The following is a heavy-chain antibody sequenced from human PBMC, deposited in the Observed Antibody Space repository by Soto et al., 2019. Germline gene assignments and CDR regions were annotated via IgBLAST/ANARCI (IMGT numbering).Heavy chain of an antibody. CDR3: AIQYARPPPDVFDF. CDR2: LYHTGST. Sequence: SETLSLTCTVSGDSIARNNHYWTWIRQPPGEALEWIGSLYHTGSTYYKPSLRSRLTISVDTSKNQFSLRLSSVTAADAAVYYSAIQYARPPPDVFDFWGQGPMVTV. J-gene: IGHJ3*01. D-gene: IGHD2-2*01. CDR1: GDSIARNNHY. V-gene: IGHV4-39*01.